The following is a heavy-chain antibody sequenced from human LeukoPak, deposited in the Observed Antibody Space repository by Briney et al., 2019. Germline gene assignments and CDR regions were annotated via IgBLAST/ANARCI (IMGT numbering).Heavy chain of an antibody. Sequence: GSLRLSCAASGFTFGTYGMSWIRQPPGKGLEWIGEINHSGSTNYNPSLKSRITISVDTSKNQFSLRLSSVTAADTAVYYCARRYGSGRRFVNYYYYYMDVWGKGTTVTISS. D-gene: IGHD3-10*01. J-gene: IGHJ6*03. CDR1: GFTFGTYG. CDR3: ARRYGSGRRFVNYYYYYMDV. V-gene: IGHV4-34*01. CDR2: INHSGST.